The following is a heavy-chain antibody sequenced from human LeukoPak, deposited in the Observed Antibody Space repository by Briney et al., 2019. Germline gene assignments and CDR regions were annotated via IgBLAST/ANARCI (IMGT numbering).Heavy chain of an antibody. D-gene: IGHD4-11*01. V-gene: IGHV4-39*01. CDR3: ARPRYSNQPLFDY. CDR2: IYYSGST. CDR1: GGSISSYY. J-gene: IGHJ4*02. Sequence: KASETLFLTCTVSGGSISSYYWGWIRQPPGKGLEWIGSIYYSGSTYYNPSLKSRVTISVDTSKNQFSLKLSSVTAADTAVYYCARPRYSNQPLFDYWGQGTLVTVSS.